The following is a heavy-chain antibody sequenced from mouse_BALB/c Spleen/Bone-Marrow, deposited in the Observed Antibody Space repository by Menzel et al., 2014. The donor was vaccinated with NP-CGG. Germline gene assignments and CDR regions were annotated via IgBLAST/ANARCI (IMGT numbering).Heavy chain of an antibody. Sequence: EVHLVESGGGPVQPGGSLKLSCAASGFDFSRYWMSWVRQTPGKGLEWIGEINPDSSTINYTPSLKDKFIISRDNAKNTLALQMSRVRSEDAGLYYCARCGYYGFLHYWGQGTTLTVSS. D-gene: IGHD1-1*01. CDR1: GFDFSRYW. CDR3: ARCGYYGFLHY. V-gene: IGHV4-1*02. J-gene: IGHJ2*01. CDR2: INPDSSTI.